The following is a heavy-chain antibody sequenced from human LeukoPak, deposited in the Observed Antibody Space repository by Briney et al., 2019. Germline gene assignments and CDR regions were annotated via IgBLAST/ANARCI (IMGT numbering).Heavy chain of an antibody. CDR1: GFTFSSYW. CDR3: ARATSYDYVWGSPMYYFDY. D-gene: IGHD3-16*01. J-gene: IGHJ4*02. V-gene: IGHV3-7*01. CDR2: IKQDGSEK. Sequence: PGGSLRLSCAASGFTFSSYWMSWVRQAPGKGLEWVANIKQDGSEKYYVDSVKGRFTISRDNAKNSLYLQMNSLRAEDTAVYYCARATSYDYVWGSPMYYFDYWGQGTLVTVSS.